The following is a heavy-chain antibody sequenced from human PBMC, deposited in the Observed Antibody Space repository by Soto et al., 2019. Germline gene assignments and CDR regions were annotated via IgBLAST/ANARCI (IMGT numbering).Heavy chain of an antibody. J-gene: IGHJ4*02. CDR3: ARAIGADFFDY. Sequence: PGGSLRLSCTASGFTFSNYAVSWVRQAPGMGLEWVSTISDSGVNTFFGDSMKDRFTISRDNSKSTVYLQLNTVRAEDTAIYYCARAIGADFFDYWGQGTLVTV. D-gene: IGHD6-25*01. CDR2: ISDSGVNT. V-gene: IGHV3-23*01. CDR1: GFTFSNYA.